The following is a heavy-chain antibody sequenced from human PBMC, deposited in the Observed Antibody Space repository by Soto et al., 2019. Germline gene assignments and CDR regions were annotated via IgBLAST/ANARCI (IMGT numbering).Heavy chain of an antibody. Sequence: QVQLVQSGAEVRKPGASVNISCRASGFSFSDNLINWVRQAPGQSLEWMGWINPDNGNTRHSQTFQGRVTISRHSSASIAYVEVSELTSEDTAVYYCARDILSVGPRANDAFDVWGQGTMVTVSS. CDR2: INPDNGNT. J-gene: IGHJ3*01. CDR3: ARDILSVGPRANDAFDV. V-gene: IGHV1-3*01. CDR1: GFSFSDNL.